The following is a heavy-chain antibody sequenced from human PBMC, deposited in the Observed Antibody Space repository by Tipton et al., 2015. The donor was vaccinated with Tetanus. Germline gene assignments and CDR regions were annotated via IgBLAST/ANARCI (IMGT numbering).Heavy chain of an antibody. CDR2: VYYSGST. D-gene: IGHD3-10*01. Sequence: TLSLTCTVSGGSISSGDYYWSWIRQPPGKGLEWIGYVYYSGSTYYNPSLKSRVTISVDTSKNQFSLKLSSVTAADTAVYYCARETDHGTITRVRGVITNWGQGTLVTVSS. J-gene: IGHJ4*02. V-gene: IGHV4-30-4*01. CDR3: ARETDHGTITRVRGVITN. CDR1: GGSISSGDYY.